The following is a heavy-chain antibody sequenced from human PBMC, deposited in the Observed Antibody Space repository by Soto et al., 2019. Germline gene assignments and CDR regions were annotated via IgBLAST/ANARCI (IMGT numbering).Heavy chain of an antibody. D-gene: IGHD6-19*01. CDR3: ASPHSGAWSF. Sequence: VQVVESGGGLVQPGESLRLSCAASGFPFSTSWMSWVRQAPGKGLEWVANINPDGSDKRYVDPVKGRFTISRDNAKNSLYLQMTSLRAEDTAVYYCASPHSGAWSFWGQGTMVTVSS. V-gene: IGHV3-7*01. J-gene: IGHJ3*01. CDR2: INPDGSDK. CDR1: GFPFSTSW.